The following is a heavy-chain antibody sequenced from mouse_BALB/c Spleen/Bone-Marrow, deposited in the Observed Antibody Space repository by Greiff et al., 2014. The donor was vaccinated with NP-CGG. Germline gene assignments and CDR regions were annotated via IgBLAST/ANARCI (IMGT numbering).Heavy chain of an antibody. Sequence: QVQLKESGAELARPGASVKLSCKASGYTFTSYWMQWVKQRPGQGLEWIGAIYPGDGDTRFTQKFKGMATLTADKSSSTAYMQLSSLASEDSAVYYCARAKRYGEMDYWGQGTSVTVSS. J-gene: IGHJ4*01. CDR2: IYPGDGDT. D-gene: IGHD2-14*01. CDR3: ARAKRYGEMDY. V-gene: IGHV1-87*01. CDR1: GYTFTSYW.